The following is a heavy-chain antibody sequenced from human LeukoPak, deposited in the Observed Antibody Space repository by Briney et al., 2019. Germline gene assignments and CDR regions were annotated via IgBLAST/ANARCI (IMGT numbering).Heavy chain of an antibody. Sequence: NPGGSLRLSCAVSGFTSSNAWMSWVHQAPGKGLEWVGRIKSKTDGGTRDYAAPVKGRFTISRDDSKNTLYLQMNSLKTEDIAVYYCTTFDYAAFLIWGQGTMVTVSS. D-gene: IGHD4/OR15-4a*01. J-gene: IGHJ3*02. CDR1: GFTSSNAW. CDR3: TTFDYAAFLI. V-gene: IGHV3-15*01. CDR2: IKSKTDGGTR.